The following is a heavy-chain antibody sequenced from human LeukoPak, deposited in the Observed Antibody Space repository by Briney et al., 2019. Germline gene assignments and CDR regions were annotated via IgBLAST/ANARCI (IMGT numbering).Heavy chain of an antibody. Sequence: SETLSLTCAVYGGSFSGYYWSWIRQPPGKGLEWIGEINHSRSTNYNPSLKSRVTISVDTSKNQFSLKLSSVTAADTAVYYCASRWLLRDYWGQGTLVTVSS. J-gene: IGHJ4*02. D-gene: IGHD3-22*01. V-gene: IGHV4-34*01. CDR3: ASRWLLRDY. CDR1: GGSFSGYY. CDR2: INHSRST.